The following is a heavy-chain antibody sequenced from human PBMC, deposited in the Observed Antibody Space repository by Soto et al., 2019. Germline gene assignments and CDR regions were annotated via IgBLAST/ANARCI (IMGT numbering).Heavy chain of an antibody. CDR2: TNHSGAT. V-gene: IGHV4-61*01. CDR1: GGSVSGASYY. CDR3: ARGLDFYGSGSPDLNGY. J-gene: IGHJ4*02. Sequence: PSETLSLTCTVSGGSVSGASYYWSWIRQPPGKGLEWIGNTNHSGATNYNPSLKTRATISVDTSKKQFSLKLTSVTSADTAVYYCARGLDFYGSGSPDLNGYWGQGTLVTVSS. D-gene: IGHD3-10*01.